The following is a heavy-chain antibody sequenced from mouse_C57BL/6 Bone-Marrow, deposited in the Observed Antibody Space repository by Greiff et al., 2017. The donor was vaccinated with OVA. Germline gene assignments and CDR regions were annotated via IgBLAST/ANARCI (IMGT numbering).Heavy chain of an antibody. D-gene: IGHD2-10*02. CDR3: ARKRRSSNEYFHFDY. CDR2: ILPGSGST. J-gene: IGHJ2*01. Sequence: QVQLQQSGAELMKPGASVKLSCKATGYTFTGYWIEWVKQRPGHGLEWIGEILPGSGSTNYNEKFKGKATFTADTASNTAYMQLSRLTTEDSAIYYCARKRRSSNEYFHFDYWGQGTTLTVSS. CDR1: GYTFTGYW. V-gene: IGHV1-9*01.